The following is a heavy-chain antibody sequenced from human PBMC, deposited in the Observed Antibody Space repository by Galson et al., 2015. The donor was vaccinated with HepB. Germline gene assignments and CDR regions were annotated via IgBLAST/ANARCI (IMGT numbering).Heavy chain of an antibody. D-gene: IGHD3-10*01. Sequence: PGKGLEWMGRIDPSDSYTNYSPSFQGHVTISADKSISTAYLQWSSLKASDTAMYYCARHPGFYGSGSLPVDYWGQGTLVTVSS. J-gene: IGHJ4*02. CDR3: ARHPGFYGSGSLPVDY. CDR2: IDPSDSYT. V-gene: IGHV5-10-1*01.